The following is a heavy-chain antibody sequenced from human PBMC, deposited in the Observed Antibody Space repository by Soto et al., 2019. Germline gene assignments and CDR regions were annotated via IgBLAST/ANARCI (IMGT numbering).Heavy chain of an antibody. CDR2: RFYGGST. V-gene: IGHV3-66*01. CDR1: GFTVSTHY. D-gene: IGHD3-10*01. Sequence: EVPLVESGGGLVQPGGSLRLSFAASGFTVSTHYMTWVRQAPGKGVEWVSVRFYGGSTYYADSVKDRLTISRDDSENTLYLQMNSLRSEDAYVYYSATTGMGITLYYYYHGMDVWGQGTTVTVSS. CDR3: ATTGMGITLYYYYHGMDV. J-gene: IGHJ6*02.